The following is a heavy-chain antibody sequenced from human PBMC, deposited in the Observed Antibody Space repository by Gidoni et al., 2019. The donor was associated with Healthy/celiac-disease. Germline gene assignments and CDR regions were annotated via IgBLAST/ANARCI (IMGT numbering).Heavy chain of an antibody. CDR2: ISWNSGSI. Sequence: EVQLVESGGGLVQPGRSLRLSCAASGFTFDDYAMHWVRQAPGKGLEWVSGISWNSGSIGYADSVKGRFTISRDNAKNSLYLQMNSLRAEDTALYYCAKVRHDYGDYPFFDYWGQGTLVTVSS. J-gene: IGHJ4*02. CDR3: AKVRHDYGDYPFFDY. D-gene: IGHD4-17*01. V-gene: IGHV3-9*01. CDR1: GFTFDDYA.